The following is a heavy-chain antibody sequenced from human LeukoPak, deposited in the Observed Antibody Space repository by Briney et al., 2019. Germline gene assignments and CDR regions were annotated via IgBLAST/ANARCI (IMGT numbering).Heavy chain of an antibody. V-gene: IGHV3-23*01. Sequence: PGGSLRLSCAASGFTFSSYAMSWVRQAPGNGLEWVSAISGSGGSTYYADSVKGRFTISRDNSKNTLYLQMNSLRAEDTAVYYCAKSSRSGSYFDYWGQGTLVTVSS. CDR2: ISGSGGST. J-gene: IGHJ4*02. D-gene: IGHD1-26*01. CDR1: GFTFSSYA. CDR3: AKSSRSGSYFDY.